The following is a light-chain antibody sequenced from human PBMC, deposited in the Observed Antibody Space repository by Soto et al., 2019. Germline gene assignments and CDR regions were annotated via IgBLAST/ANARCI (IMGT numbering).Light chain of an antibody. Sequence: EIVLTQSPGTLSLSPGERATLSCRASQSVSKNFLAWYQQKPGQAPRLLISGASNRATGIPDRFSGSGSGTDFSLTIDRLEPEDLAVYFCHQYGSSPPTFGGGTKVAI. V-gene: IGKV3-20*01. CDR1: QSVSKNF. J-gene: IGKJ4*01. CDR3: HQYGSSPPT. CDR2: GAS.